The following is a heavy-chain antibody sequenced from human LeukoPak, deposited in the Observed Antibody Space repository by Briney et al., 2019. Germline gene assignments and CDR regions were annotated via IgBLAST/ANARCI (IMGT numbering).Heavy chain of an antibody. CDR3: ARDPQWLRMFDY. Sequence: GASVKVSCKASGYTFTSYYMHWVRQAPGQGLEWMGIINPSGGSTSYAQKFQGRVTMTRDTSTSTVYMELSSLRSEDAAVYYCARDPQWLRMFDYWGQGTLVTVSS. CDR1: GYTFTSYY. D-gene: IGHD5-12*01. J-gene: IGHJ4*02. V-gene: IGHV1-46*01. CDR2: INPSGGST.